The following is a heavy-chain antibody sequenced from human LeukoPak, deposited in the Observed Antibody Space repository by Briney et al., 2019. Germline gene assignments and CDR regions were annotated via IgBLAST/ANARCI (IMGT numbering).Heavy chain of an antibody. D-gene: IGHD5-18*01. Sequence: GESLKISCKGSGYSFSNYWIGWVRQMPGKGLEWMGIIYPGDSDTRYSPSFQGQVTISADKSTRTAYLQWSSLKASDTAMYYCARRNGYSYGPIGYWGQGTLVTVSS. CDR2: IYPGDSDT. V-gene: IGHV5-51*01. CDR1: GYSFSNYW. CDR3: ARRNGYSYGPIGY. J-gene: IGHJ4*02.